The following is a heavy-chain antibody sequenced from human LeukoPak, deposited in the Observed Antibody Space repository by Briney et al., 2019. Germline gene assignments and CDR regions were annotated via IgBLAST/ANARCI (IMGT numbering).Heavy chain of an antibody. D-gene: IGHD2-15*01. CDR2: ISRCGSTI. J-gene: IGHJ4*02. CDR3: AGYCSGGSCNAAGY. V-gene: IGHV3-11*01. Sequence: GGSLRLSCAASGFTFSDYYMSWIRQAPGKGLEWVSYISRCGSTIYYADSVKCRFTTSRDNARNSLYLQMNSLRAEDTAVYYCAGYCSGGSCNAAGYWGQGTLVTVSS. CDR1: GFTFSDYY.